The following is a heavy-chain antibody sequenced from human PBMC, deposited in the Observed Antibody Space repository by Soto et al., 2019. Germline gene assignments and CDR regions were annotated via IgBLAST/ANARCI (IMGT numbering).Heavy chain of an antibody. CDR2: ISGSGGST. D-gene: IGHD6-13*01. Sequence: EVQLLESGGGLVQPGGSLRLSCAASGFTFSSYAMSWVRQAPGKGLEWVSAISGSGGSTYYADSVKGRFTISRDNSQSTLYLQMNCLRAEDTAVYYCAYSRTPFDYWGQGTLVTVSS. V-gene: IGHV3-23*01. CDR3: AYSRTPFDY. J-gene: IGHJ4*02. CDR1: GFTFSSYA.